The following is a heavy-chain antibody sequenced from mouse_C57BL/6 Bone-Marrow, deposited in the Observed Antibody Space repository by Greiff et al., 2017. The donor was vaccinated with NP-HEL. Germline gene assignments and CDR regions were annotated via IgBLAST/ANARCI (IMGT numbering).Heavy chain of an antibody. CDR2: IDPSDSET. V-gene: IGHV1-52*01. Sequence: VQLQQSGAELVRPGSSVKLSCKASGYTFTSYWMHWVKQRPIQGLEWIGNIDPSDSETHYNQKFKDKATLTVDKSSSTAYMQLSSLTSEDSAVYHCARWYIYFYAMDYWGQGTSVTVSS. CDR1: GYTFTSYW. D-gene: IGHD2-1*01. CDR3: ARWYIYFYAMDY. J-gene: IGHJ4*01.